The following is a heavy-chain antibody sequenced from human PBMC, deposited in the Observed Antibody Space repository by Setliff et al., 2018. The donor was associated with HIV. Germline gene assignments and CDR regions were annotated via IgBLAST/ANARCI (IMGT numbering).Heavy chain of an antibody. V-gene: IGHV4-59*11. CDR3: AREVRVVLPAAASGNYYYYYMDV. J-gene: IGHJ6*03. D-gene: IGHD2-2*01. CDR2: IYYRGSA. Sequence: SETLSLTCTVSGGSITSHYWSWIRQPPGKGLEWIGYIYYRGSANYNSSLKSRVTMSIDTSTNQFSLKVTSVTAADTAIYYCAREVRVVLPAAASGNYYYYYMDVWGKGTTVTVSS. CDR1: GGSITSHY.